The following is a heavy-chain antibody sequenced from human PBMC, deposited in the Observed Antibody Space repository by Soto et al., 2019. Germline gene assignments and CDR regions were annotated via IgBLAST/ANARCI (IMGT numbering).Heavy chain of an antibody. CDR3: AKGRSRWLKNTSWYFEI. V-gene: IGHV1-24*01. CDR1: GYSLTELS. Sequence: ASVKVSCKVSGYSLTELSLHWVRQAPGKGLEWMGGFDPEEDQTFYAQKFKGRVTVTEDTSTNTAYMELSSLRSDDTAVYYCAKGRSRWLKNTSWYFEIWGRGTLVTVSS. CDR2: FDPEEDQT. J-gene: IGHJ2*01. D-gene: IGHD6-13*01.